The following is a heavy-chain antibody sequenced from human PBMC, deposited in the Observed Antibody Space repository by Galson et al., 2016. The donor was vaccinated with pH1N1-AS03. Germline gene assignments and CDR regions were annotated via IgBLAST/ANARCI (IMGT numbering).Heavy chain of an antibody. CDR3: SRESESYSNTMAFDI. D-gene: IGHD3-10*01. CDR1: EGTYSNFG. V-gene: IGHV1-69*05. Sequence: SVKVSCKASEGTYSNFGISWVRQAPGQGLEWMGGFIPIFGTANVAQKFQGRVTMTTDTSISTAYMEMSRLRSNDTAVYFCSRESESYSNTMAFDIWGQGAMVTVSS. CDR2: FIPIFGTA. J-gene: IGHJ3*02.